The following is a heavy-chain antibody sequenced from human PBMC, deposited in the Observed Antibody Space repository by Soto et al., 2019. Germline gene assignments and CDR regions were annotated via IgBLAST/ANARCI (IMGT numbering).Heavy chain of an antibody. CDR1: GNTFTSYA. Sequence: SVKVSCKDSGNTFTSYAMHWVRQAPGQRLEWMGWINAGNGNTKYSQKFQGRVTITRDTSASTAYMELSSLRSEDTAVYYCARATVVTGSWYFDLWGRGTLVTVSS. D-gene: IGHD2-15*01. CDR3: ARATVVTGSWYFDL. CDR2: INAGNGNT. J-gene: IGHJ2*01. V-gene: IGHV1-3*01.